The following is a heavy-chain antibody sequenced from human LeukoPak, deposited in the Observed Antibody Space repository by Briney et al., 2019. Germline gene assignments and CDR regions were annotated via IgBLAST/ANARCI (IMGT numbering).Heavy chain of an antibody. V-gene: IGHV3-7*01. J-gene: IGHJ4*02. D-gene: IGHD5/OR15-5a*01. CDR3: ARDGHYTIYELRFDY. CDR1: GFTFSSYW. CDR2: INKDGGEK. Sequence: GGSLRLSCAASGFTFSSYWMSWVRQAPGKGLEWVANINKDGGEKYYVDSVKGRFTISRDNAKNSLYLQMNSLRAEDTAVYYCARDGHYTIYELRFDYWGQGAQVTVSS.